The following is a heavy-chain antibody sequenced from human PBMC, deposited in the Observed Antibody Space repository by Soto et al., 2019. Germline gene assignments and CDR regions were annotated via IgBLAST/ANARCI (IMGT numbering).Heavy chain of an antibody. CDR3: ARDLGTSSGYYNINLFDY. D-gene: IGHD3-22*01. Sequence: QVQLVESGGGVVQPGRSLRLSCAASGFTFSRYGMHWVRQAPGKGLEWVAVIWYDGNNKYYADSVKGRFTISRDNSKNSLYLQMNSLRAEDTAVYYCARDLGTSSGYYNINLFDYWGQGTLVTVSS. CDR1: GFTFSRYG. V-gene: IGHV3-33*01. CDR2: IWYDGNNK. J-gene: IGHJ4*02.